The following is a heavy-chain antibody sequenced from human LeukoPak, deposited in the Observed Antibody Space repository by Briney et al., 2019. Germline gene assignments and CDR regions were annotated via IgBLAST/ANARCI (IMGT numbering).Heavy chain of an antibody. D-gene: IGHD3-22*01. J-gene: IGHJ5*02. CDR3: ASDQYYYDSSGYYFNWFDP. Sequence: GGSLRLSCAASGFTFSSYSMNWVRQAPGKGLEGGSSISSSSSYIYYADSVKGGFTISRDKAKNSLYMKMNRLRAEDTAVYYCASDQYYYDSSGYYFNWFDPWGQGTLVTVSS. V-gene: IGHV3-21*01. CDR1: GFTFSSYS. CDR2: ISSSSSYI.